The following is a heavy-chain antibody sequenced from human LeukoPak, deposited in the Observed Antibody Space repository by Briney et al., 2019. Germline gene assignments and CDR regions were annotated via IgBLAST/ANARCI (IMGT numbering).Heavy chain of an antibody. V-gene: IGHV4-61*01. J-gene: IGHJ4*02. CDR3: ARAAYSGSYHSDY. Sequence: SGTLSLTCTVSGGSVNSGSYYWNWIRQPPGKGLEWIGYIYYSGSTNYNPSLKSRVTVSVDTSKNQFSLKLSSVTAADTAVYYCARAAYSGSYHSDYWGQGTLVTVSS. CDR1: GGSVNSGSYY. CDR2: IYYSGST. D-gene: IGHD1-26*01.